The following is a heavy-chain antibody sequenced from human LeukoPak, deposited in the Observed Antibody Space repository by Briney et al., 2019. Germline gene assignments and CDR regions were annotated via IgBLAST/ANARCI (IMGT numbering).Heavy chain of an antibody. CDR3: ARVIHLGELSLYDY. CDR2: IDPSDSYT. D-gene: IGHD3-16*02. V-gene: IGHV5-10-1*01. CDR1: GYSFTTHW. J-gene: IGHJ4*02. Sequence: PGESLRISCKGSGYSFTTHWITWVRQMPGKGLEWMGRIDPSDSYTNYSPSFQGHVTISADKSISTAYLQWSSLKASDTAMYYCARVIHLGELSLYDYWGQGTLVTVSS.